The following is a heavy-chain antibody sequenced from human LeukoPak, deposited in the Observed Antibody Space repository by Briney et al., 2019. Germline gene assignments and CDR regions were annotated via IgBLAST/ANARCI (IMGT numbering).Heavy chain of an antibody. CDR2: IYYSGST. CDR3: ARHHIDYGGNSGPLDY. CDR1: GGSISSSSYY. J-gene: IGHJ4*02. Sequence: PSETLSLTCTVSGGSISSSSYYWGWIRQPPGKGLEWIGSIYYSGSTYYNPSLKSRVTISVDTSKNQFSLKLSSVTAADTAVYYCARHHIDYGGNSGPLDYWGQGTLVTVSS. V-gene: IGHV4-39*01. D-gene: IGHD4-23*01.